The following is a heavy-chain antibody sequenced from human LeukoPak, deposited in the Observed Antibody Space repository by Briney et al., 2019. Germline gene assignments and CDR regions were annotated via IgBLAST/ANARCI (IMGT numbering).Heavy chain of an antibody. CDR3: AREEWAVTRSFDY. D-gene: IGHD4-17*01. V-gene: IGHV3-11*01. CDR1: GFIFSDYY. J-gene: IGHJ4*02. Sequence: GGSLRLSCAASGFIFSDYYMTWIRQAPGKGLEWVSYISSSGSTIYYADSVKGRFTISRDNAKNSLYLQMNSLRAEDTAVYYCAREEWAVTRSFDYWGQGTLVTVSS. CDR2: ISSSGSTI.